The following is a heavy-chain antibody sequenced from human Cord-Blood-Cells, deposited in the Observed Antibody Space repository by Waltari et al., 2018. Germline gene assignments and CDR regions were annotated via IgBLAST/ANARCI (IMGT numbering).Heavy chain of an antibody. CDR3: ARDRTYYDFWSGYQDWFDP. CDR2: INAGKGNT. V-gene: IGHV1-3*01. J-gene: IGHJ5*02. D-gene: IGHD3-3*01. CDR1: GYTVTSYA. Sequence: VQLVQSGAEVKKPGAAVKVSCKASGYTVTSYAMHWVRQAPGQRPEWMGWINAGKGNTKYSLKFQGRVTITRDTSASTAYVELSSLRSEDTAVYYCARDRTYYDFWSGYQDWFDPWGQGTLVTVSS.